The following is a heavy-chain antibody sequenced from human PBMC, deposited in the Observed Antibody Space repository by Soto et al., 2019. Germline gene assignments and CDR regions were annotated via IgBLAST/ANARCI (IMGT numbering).Heavy chain of an antibody. CDR2: IYWDDDK. CDR1: GFSLSTSGVG. V-gene: IGHV2-5*02. J-gene: IGHJ5*02. CDR3: AYRLAGIWFDP. D-gene: IGHD1-20*01. Sequence: QITLKESGPTLVKPTQTLTLTCTFSGFSLSTSGVGVGWIRQPPGKALEWLALIYWDDDKRYSPSLKSRLTITKDTSKNQVVLTMTNIDPVDTATYYCAYRLAGIWFDPWGQGTLVTVSS.